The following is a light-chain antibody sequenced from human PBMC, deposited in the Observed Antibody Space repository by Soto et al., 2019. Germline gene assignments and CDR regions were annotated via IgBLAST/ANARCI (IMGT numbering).Light chain of an antibody. CDR2: LGS. Sequence: EIVVTQSPASLPVTPGEPASISCRSSQRLLHSNGYHFLDWYLQKPGQSPQLLIYLGSYRASGVPDRVSGSGAGTDFTLEISRVEAEDVGVYYCMQALQTPYTFGQGTKLEIK. CDR1: QRLLHSNGYHF. CDR3: MQALQTPYT. J-gene: IGKJ2*01. V-gene: IGKV2-28*01.